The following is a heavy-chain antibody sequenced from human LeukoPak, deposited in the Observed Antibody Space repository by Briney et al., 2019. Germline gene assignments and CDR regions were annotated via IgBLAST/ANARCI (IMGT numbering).Heavy chain of an antibody. Sequence: GGSLRLSCAASGFTFSSYAMSWVRQAPEKGLEWVSAISGSGGSTYYADSVKGRFTISRDNSKNTLYLQMNSLRAEDTAVYYCAKDPLSYYYYYYMDVWGKGTTVTVSS. CDR1: GFTFSSYA. CDR3: AKDPLSYYYYYYMDV. CDR2: ISGSGGST. J-gene: IGHJ6*03. V-gene: IGHV3-23*01.